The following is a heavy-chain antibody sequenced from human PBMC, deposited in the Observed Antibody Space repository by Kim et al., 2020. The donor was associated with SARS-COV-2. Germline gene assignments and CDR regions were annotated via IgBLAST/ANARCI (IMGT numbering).Heavy chain of an antibody. J-gene: IGHJ4*02. CDR3: IGGSGTYTGFKN. CDR1: GFTFRTYT. Sequence: GGSLRLSCAASGFTFRTYTMHWVRQAPGKGLEWVAFIQYDGAPKYYAAPVRARFTISRDIPKNTLYFKMKTLRPEDRALFYCIGGSGTYTGFKNWGQGT. V-gene: IGHV3-30-3*01. D-gene: IGHD2-2*01. CDR2: IQYDGAPK.